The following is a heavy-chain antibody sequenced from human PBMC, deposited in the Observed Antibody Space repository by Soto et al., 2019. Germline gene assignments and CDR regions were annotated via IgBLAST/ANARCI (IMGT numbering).Heavy chain of an antibody. J-gene: IGHJ5*02. V-gene: IGHV4-31*03. D-gene: IGHD3-10*01. Sequence: PSETLSLTCTVSGGSINSGNYYWTLIRQYPGKGLEWIAYIYYTGSTYYNPSLKSRVTISLDTSKNQFSLKLSSVTAADTAVYYCARAGGSGSYYIPYNWFDPWGQGTLVTVSS. CDR3: ARAGGSGSYYIPYNWFDP. CDR1: GGSINSGNYY. CDR2: IYYTGST.